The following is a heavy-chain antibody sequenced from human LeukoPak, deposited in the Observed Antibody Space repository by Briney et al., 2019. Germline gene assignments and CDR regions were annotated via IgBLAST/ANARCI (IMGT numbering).Heavy chain of an antibody. CDR1: GGSFSGYY. CDR3: ARGYYDILTGYYSPFFDY. J-gene: IGHJ3*01. D-gene: IGHD3-9*01. V-gene: IGHV4-34*01. CDR2: INHSGST. Sequence: SETLSLTCAVYGGSFSGYYWSWIRQPPGKGLEWIGEINHSGSTNYNPSLKSRVTISVDTSKNQFSLKLSSVTAADTAVYYCARGYYDILTGYYSPFFDYWGQGTMVTVSS.